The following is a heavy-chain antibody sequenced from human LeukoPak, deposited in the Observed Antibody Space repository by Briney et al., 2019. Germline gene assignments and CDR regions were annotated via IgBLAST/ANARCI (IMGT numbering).Heavy chain of an antibody. CDR1: RGSISSYY. V-gene: IGHV4-4*07. CDR3: ARGGGEFNN. D-gene: IGHD2-15*01. CDR2: VYSSGST. Sequence: SETLSLTCSVSRGSISSYYWSWIRQPAGKGLEWIGRVYSSGSTNYNPSLKSRVTISEDTSKNQFSLNLTSVTAADTAVYYCARGGGEFNNWGQGTLVTVSS. J-gene: IGHJ4*02.